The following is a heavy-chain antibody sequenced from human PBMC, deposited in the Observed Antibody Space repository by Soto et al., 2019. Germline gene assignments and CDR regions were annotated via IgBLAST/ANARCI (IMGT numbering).Heavy chain of an antibody. Sequence: ASVKVSRKASGFTLTNSAVQWGRQARGQRLEWIGWIVVGSGNTNYAQKFQERVTITRDMSTSTAYMELSSLRSEDTAVYYCAADHRGTVTTENWGQGTLVTVPQ. CDR2: IVVGSGNT. CDR3: AADHRGTVTTEN. J-gene: IGHJ4*02. V-gene: IGHV1-58*01. CDR1: GFTLTNSA. D-gene: IGHD4-17*01.